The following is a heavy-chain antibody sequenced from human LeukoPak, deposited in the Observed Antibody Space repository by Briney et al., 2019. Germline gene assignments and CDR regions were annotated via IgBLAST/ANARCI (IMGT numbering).Heavy chain of an antibody. D-gene: IGHD6-13*01. V-gene: IGHV4-59*11. Sequence: PSETLSLTCTVSGGSISSHYWSWIRQPPGKGLEWIGYIYYSGSTNYNPSLKSRVTISVDTSKNQFSLKLSSVTAADTAVYYCAGAQSSSWYVAGYYYYYMDVWGKGTTVTVSS. CDR3: AGAQSSSWYVAGYYYYYMDV. CDR1: GGSISSHY. J-gene: IGHJ6*03. CDR2: IYYSGST.